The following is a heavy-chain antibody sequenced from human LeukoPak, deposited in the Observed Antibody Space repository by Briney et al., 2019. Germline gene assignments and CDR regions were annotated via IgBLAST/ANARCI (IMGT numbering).Heavy chain of an antibody. V-gene: IGHV3-30*03. CDR1: GFIFSSYG. J-gene: IGHJ4*02. Sequence: GGSLRLSCAASGFIFSSYGLHWVRQAPGKGLEWVAVVSSDGRINYYADSVKGRLTISRDTSTNMVYLQMSSLGAEDTAVYYCARGYSSSWLGYFDYWGQGTLVTVSS. D-gene: IGHD6-13*01. CDR3: ARGYSSSWLGYFDY. CDR2: VSSDGRIN.